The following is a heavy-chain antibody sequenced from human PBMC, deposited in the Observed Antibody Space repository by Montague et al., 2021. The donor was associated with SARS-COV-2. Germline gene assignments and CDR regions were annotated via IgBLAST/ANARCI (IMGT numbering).Heavy chain of an antibody. CDR2: IYYSGST. J-gene: IGHJ3*02. D-gene: IGHD3-10*01. V-gene: IGHV4-31*03. CDR1: GGSISSGGYY. Sequence: TLSLTCTVSGGSISSGGYYCCWIRQPPGNGLEWSGYIYYSGSTYYHPSLKSRVIIGVDTSKNHFALKLSSVTAAVTAVYYCARVDNLVEGVLPAEDAFDIWGQGTMVTVSS. CDR3: ARVDNLVEGVLPAEDAFDI.